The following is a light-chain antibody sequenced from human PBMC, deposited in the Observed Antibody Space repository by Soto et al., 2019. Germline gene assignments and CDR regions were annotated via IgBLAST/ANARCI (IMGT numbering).Light chain of an antibody. Sequence: EIVMTQSPATLSVSPGERTTLSCRASQSVGNNLAWYQQKPGQAPRLLIYSASTRAIGVPARFSGSGSVTEFTLTISSLQSEDFAVYYCQQYNNWPPITFGQGTRLEIK. CDR1: QSVGNN. J-gene: IGKJ5*01. CDR3: QQYNNWPPIT. CDR2: SAS. V-gene: IGKV3-15*01.